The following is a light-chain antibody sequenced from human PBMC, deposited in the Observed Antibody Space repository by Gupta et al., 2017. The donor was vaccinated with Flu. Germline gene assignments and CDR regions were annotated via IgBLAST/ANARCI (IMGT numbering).Light chain of an antibody. CDR2: AAS. J-gene: IGKJ1*01. CDR3: QQSYNTPET. Sequence: DIQMTQSPSSLSAAVGDRVTITCRASQNIDSYLNWYQQKEGKAPELLIYAASSLQSGVPSRFSGGGSGTDFTLIINSLQPEDFATYYCQQSYNTPETCGQGTKVEI. V-gene: IGKV1-39*01. CDR1: QNIDSY.